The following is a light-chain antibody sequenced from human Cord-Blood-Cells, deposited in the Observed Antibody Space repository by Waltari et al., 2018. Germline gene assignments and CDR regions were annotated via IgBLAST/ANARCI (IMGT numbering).Light chain of an antibody. Sequence: SYELTQPPSVSVSPGQTARSTCSGDALPKQYASWYQQKPDQAPVLVRYKDSEMPSGIPERFSGSSSGTTFTLTISGVQAEDEADYYCQSADSSGTYVVFGGGTKLTVL. J-gene: IGLJ2*01. CDR2: KDS. CDR1: ALPKQY. V-gene: IGLV3-25*02. CDR3: QSADSSGTYVV.